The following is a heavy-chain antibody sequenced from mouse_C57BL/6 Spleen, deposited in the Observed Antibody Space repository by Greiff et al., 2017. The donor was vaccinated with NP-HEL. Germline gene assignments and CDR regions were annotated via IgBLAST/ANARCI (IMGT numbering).Heavy chain of an antibody. CDR1: GYTFTSYW. CDR2: INPSSGYT. CDR3: ARTNYYGSREDTYYAMDY. V-gene: IGHV1-7*01. Sequence: QVQLQHSGAELAKPGASVKLSCKASGYTFTSYWMHWVKQRPGQGLEWIGYINPSSGYTKYNQKFKDKATLTADKSSSTAYMQLSSLTYEDSAVYYCARTNYYGSREDTYYAMDYWGQGTSVTVSS. D-gene: IGHD1-1*01. J-gene: IGHJ4*01.